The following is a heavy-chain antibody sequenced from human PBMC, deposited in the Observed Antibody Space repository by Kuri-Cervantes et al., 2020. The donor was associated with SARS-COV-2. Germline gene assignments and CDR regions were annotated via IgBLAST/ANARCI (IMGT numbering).Heavy chain of an antibody. CDR3: ARGVFITNPPSYYYYMDV. J-gene: IGHJ6*03. V-gene: IGHV1-2*02. CDR1: GDTFTGYY. CDR2: INPNSGGT. D-gene: IGHD3-3*01. Sequence: ASVKVSCKASGDTFTGYYMHWVRQAPGQGLEWMGWINPNSGGTNYAQKFQGRVTMTRDTSISTAYMELSRLRSDDTAVYYCARGVFITNPPSYYYYMDVWGKGTTVTVSS.